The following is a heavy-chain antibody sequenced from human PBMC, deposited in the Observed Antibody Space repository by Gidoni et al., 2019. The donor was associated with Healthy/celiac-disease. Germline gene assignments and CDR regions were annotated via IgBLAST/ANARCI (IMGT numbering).Heavy chain of an antibody. CDR1: GGPLSRSSYY. CDR2: IYYSGST. Sequence: QLQLQESGPGLVKPSETLSLTCPASGGPLSRSSYYWGWIRQPPGKGLEGIGSIYYSGSTYYNPSLKSRVTISVDKSKNQFSLKLSSVTAADTAVYYCARLYYYDSSGYYGAGWPDWYFDLWGRGTLVTVSS. D-gene: IGHD3-22*01. J-gene: IGHJ2*01. V-gene: IGHV4-39*01. CDR3: ARLYYYDSSGYYGAGWPDWYFDL.